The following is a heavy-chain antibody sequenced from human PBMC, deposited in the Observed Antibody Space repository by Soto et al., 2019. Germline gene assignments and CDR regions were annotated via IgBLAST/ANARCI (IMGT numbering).Heavy chain of an antibody. CDR2: IYSGVRA. Sequence: QQVETGGGLIQPGGSLRLSCEATGLNVSGVFMTWVRQAPGKGLEWVAVIYSGVRAYYSDSVKGRCTISRDSSKNTLFLQLNSLKVEDTAVYYCATRDAAYYYGMNVCGQGTTVTV. CDR1: GLNVSGVF. V-gene: IGHV3-53*02. D-gene: IGHD1-26*01. CDR3: ATRDAAYYYGMNV. J-gene: IGHJ6*02.